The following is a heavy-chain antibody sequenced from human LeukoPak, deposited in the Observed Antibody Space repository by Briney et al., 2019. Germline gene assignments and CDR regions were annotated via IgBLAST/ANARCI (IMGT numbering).Heavy chain of an antibody. CDR3: ARVHIAAAGYYFDY. CDR1: GGSISIYY. Sequence: SETLSLTCTVSGGSISIYYWSWIRQPPGKGLEWIGYIYDSGSTNYNPSLKSRVTISVDTSKNQFSLKLSSVTAADTAVYYCARVHIAAAGYYFDYWGQGTLVTVSS. D-gene: IGHD6-13*01. V-gene: IGHV4-59*08. CDR2: IYDSGST. J-gene: IGHJ4*02.